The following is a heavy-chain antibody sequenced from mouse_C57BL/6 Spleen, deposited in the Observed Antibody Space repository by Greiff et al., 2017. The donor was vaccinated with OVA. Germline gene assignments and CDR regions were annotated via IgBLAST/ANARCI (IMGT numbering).Heavy chain of an antibody. CDR1: GFSLTSYA. D-gene: IGHD1-1*01. CDR3: ARNVPHYYGSSYGYFDV. V-gene: IGHV2-9-1*01. CDR2: IWTGGGT. J-gene: IGHJ1*03. Sequence: VKLMESGPGLVAPSQSLSITCTVSGFSLTSYAISWVRQPPGKGLEWLGVIWTGGGTNYNSALKSRLSISKDNSKSQVFLKMNSLQTDDTARYYCARNVPHYYGSSYGYFDVWGTGTTVTVSS.